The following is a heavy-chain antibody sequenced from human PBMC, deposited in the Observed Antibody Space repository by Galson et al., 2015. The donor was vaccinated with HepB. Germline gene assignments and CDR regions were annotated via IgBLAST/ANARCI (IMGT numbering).Heavy chain of an antibody. J-gene: IGHJ6*02. V-gene: IGHV3-21*01. CDR2: ISSSSNYI. CDR1: GFTFSTYT. CDR3: ARVGPSGFFEDYYYGMDV. D-gene: IGHD3-3*01. Sequence: SLRLSCAASGFTFSTYTLTWVRQAPGKGLKWVSSISSSSNYIYYADSVKGRFTITRDNAKNSLHLQVNSLRAEDTAVYYCARVGPSGFFEDYYYGMDVWGQGTTVTVSS.